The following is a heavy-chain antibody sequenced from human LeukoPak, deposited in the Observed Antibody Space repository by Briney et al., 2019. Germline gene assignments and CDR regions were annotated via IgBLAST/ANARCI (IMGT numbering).Heavy chain of an antibody. D-gene: IGHD2-2*02. CDR1: GGSFSGYY. V-gene: IGHV4-34*01. CDR2: INHSGST. J-gene: IGHJ6*02. CDR3: ARASRAPGYCSSTSCYRAYYYYGMDV. Sequence: SETLSLTCAVYGGSFSGYYWSWIRQPPGKGLEWIGEINHSGSTNYNPSLKSRVTISVDTSKNQFSLKLSSVTAADTAVYYCARASRAPGYCSSTSCYRAYYYYGMDVWGQGTTVTASS.